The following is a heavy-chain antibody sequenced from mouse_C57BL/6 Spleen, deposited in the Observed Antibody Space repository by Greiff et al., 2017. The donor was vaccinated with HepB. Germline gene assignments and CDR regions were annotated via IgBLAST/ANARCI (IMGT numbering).Heavy chain of an antibody. J-gene: IGHJ3*01. D-gene: IGHD2-3*01. Sequence: EVKLVESGPELVKPGASVKISCKASGYSFTDYNMNWVKQSNGKSLEWIGVINPNYGTTSYNQKFKGKATLTVDQSSSTAYMQLNSLTSEDSAVYYCAREGPYDGYSAWFAYWGQGTLVTVSA. CDR2: INPNYGTT. CDR1: GYSFTDYN. CDR3: AREGPYDGYSAWFAY. V-gene: IGHV1-39*01.